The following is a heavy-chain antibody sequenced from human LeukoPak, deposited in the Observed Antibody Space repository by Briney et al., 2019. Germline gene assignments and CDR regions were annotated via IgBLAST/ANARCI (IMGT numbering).Heavy chain of an antibody. Sequence: GGSLRLSCAASGFTFSSYAMHWVRQAPGKGLEWVAVISYDGSNKYYADSVKGRFTISRDNSGNTLYLQMNSLRPEDTAVCYCARATGDRYFDYWGQGTLVTVSS. CDR3: ARATGDRYFDY. CDR1: GFTFSSYA. V-gene: IGHV3-30-3*01. D-gene: IGHD7-27*01. J-gene: IGHJ4*02. CDR2: ISYDGSNK.